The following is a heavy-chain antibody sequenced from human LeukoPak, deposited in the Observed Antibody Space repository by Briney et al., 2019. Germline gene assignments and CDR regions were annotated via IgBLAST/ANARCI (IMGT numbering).Heavy chain of an antibody. CDR1: GYTFTSYD. Sequence: ASVKVSCKASGYTFTSYDINWVRDATGEGLEWMGWMNPNSGNTGYAQKFQGRVTMTRNTSISTAYMELCSPRSEDTAVWYCAGGKIAAPPLCDPWGQRTLVTVAS. CDR3: AGGKIAAPPLCDP. J-gene: IGHJ5*02. CDR2: MNPNSGNT. D-gene: IGHD6-6*01. V-gene: IGHV1-8*01.